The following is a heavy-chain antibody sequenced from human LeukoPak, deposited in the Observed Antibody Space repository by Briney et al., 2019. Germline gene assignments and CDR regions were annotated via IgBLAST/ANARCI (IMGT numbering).Heavy chain of an antibody. CDR3: ARWGREEMGTIRGLDAFDI. Sequence: GGSLRLSCAASGFTFSSYAIHWVRQAPRKGLEWVAVISYDGSNKYYGDSVKGRFTISRDNSKNTLYLQINSLRAEDTAVYYCARWGREEMGTIRGLDAFDIWGQGTMVTVSS. J-gene: IGHJ3*02. V-gene: IGHV3-30*04. CDR2: ISYDGSNK. CDR1: GFTFSSYA. D-gene: IGHD5-24*01.